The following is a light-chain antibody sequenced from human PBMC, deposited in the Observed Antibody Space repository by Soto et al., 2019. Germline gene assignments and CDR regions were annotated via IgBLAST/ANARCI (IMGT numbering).Light chain of an antibody. CDR1: QSLLQSNGNHY. CDR2: LGS. V-gene: IGKV2-28*01. J-gene: IGKJ1*01. Sequence: DIVLTQSPLSLPVTPGEPASISCRSSQSLLQSNGNHYLDWYLQKPGQSPQVLIYLGSNRASGVPDRFSGSGSGTDFTLKISRVEAEDVGVYYFLQALQTPWTFGQGTKVEIK. CDR3: LQALQTPWT.